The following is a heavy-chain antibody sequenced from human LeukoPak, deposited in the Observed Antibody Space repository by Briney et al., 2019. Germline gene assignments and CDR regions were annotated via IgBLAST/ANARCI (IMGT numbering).Heavy chain of an antibody. CDR2: IYYSGST. D-gene: IGHD3-10*01. CDR3: ARDGSGSSNYFDY. Sequence: SETLSLTCTVSGGSIGSSSYYWGWIRQPPGKGLEWIGSIYYSGSTYYNPSLKSRVTISVDTSKNQFSLKLSSVTAADTAVYYCARDGSGSSNYFDYWGQGTLVTVSS. V-gene: IGHV4-39*07. CDR1: GGSIGSSSYY. J-gene: IGHJ4*02.